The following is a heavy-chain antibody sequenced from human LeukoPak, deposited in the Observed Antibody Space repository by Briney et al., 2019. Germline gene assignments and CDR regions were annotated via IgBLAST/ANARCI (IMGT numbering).Heavy chain of an antibody. J-gene: IGHJ4*02. CDR2: ISSSSSYI. D-gene: IGHD6-19*01. CDR1: GFTFSSYS. CDR3: ARAGWYEPADY. Sequence: GGSLRLSCAASGFTFSSYSMNWVRQAPGKELEWVSSISSSSSYIYYADSVKGRFTISRDNAKNSLYLQMNSLRAEDTAVYYCARAGWYEPADYWGQGTLVTVSS. V-gene: IGHV3-21*01.